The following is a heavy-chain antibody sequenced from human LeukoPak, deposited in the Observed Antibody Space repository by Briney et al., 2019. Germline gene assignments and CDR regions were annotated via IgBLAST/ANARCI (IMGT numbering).Heavy chain of an antibody. J-gene: IGHJ4*02. Sequence: SETLSLTCTVSGGSISSYYWSWIRQPPGKGLEWIGYIYYSGGTNYSPSLKSRVTISVDTSKKQFSLRLSSVTAAETAVYYCARGIMTTVPTFDYWGQGTLVTVSS. V-gene: IGHV4-59*01. D-gene: IGHD4-17*01. CDR3: ARGIMTTVPTFDY. CDR2: IYYSGGT. CDR1: GGSISSYY.